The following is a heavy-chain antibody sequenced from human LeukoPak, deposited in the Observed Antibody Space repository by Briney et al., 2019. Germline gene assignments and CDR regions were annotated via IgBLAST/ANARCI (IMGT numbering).Heavy chain of an antibody. CDR2: FYTSGST. Sequence: SETLSLTCTVSGGSISSGSYYWIWIRQPAGQGLEWIGRFYTSGSTNYNPSLKSRVTISVGTSKNQFSLKLSSVTAADTAVYYCARDHAVCYYYNWFDPWGQGTLVTVSS. CDR1: GGSISSGSYY. D-gene: IGHD3-22*01. V-gene: IGHV4-61*02. J-gene: IGHJ5*02. CDR3: ARDHAVCYYYNWFDP.